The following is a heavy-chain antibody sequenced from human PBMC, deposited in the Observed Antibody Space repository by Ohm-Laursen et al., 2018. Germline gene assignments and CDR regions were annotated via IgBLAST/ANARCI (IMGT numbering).Heavy chain of an antibody. Sequence: TQTLTLTCTVSGFSLNYARVGVSWIRQPPGKALEWLAHIFSNDEKSYNTSLKSRLTISKDTSRSQVVLTMTNMDPVDTATYYCARDNNVDTAFDYWGQGTLVTVSS. CDR1: GFSLNYARVG. V-gene: IGHV2-26*01. J-gene: IGHJ4*02. CDR2: IFSNDEK. CDR3: ARDNNVDTAFDY. D-gene: IGHD5-18*01.